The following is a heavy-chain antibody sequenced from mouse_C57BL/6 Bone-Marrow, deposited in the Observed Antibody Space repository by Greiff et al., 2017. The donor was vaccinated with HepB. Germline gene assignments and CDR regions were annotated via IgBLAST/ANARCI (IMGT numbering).Heavy chain of an antibody. CDR2: ISSGSSTI. D-gene: IGHD2-10*01. Sequence: EVKLMESGGGLVKPGGSLKLSCAASGFTFSDYGMHWVRQAPEKGLEWVAYISSGSSTIYYADTVKGRFTISRDNAKNTLFLQMTSLRSEDTAMYYCARPASYYPAWFAYWGQGTLVTVSA. V-gene: IGHV5-17*01. CDR3: ARPASYYPAWFAY. J-gene: IGHJ3*01. CDR1: GFTFSDYG.